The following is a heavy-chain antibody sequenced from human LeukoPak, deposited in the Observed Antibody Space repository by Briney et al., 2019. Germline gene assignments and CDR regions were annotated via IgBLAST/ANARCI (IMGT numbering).Heavy chain of an antibody. D-gene: IGHD6-19*01. CDR1: GCTFSSYG. CDR2: IWFDGSNE. J-gene: IGHJ4*02. CDR3: ARNVGWYLDY. V-gene: IGHV3-33*08. Sequence: GGSLGLSWAASGCTFSSYGVHWGRQAPGKGLEWVAIIWFDGSNEYYADSVKGRLTISRDNSKNTLFLQMNSLRAEDTAVYYCARNVGWYLDYWGQGTLVTVSS.